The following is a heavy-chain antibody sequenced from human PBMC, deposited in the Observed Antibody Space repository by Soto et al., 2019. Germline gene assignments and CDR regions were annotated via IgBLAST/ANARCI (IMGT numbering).Heavy chain of an antibody. CDR1: GFTFDDYA. D-gene: IGHD4-17*01. CDR2: ISWNSGSI. Sequence: DVQLVESGGGLVQPGRSLRLSCVASGFTFDDYAMHWVRQAPGKGLEWVSGISWNSGSIGYADSVKGRFTISRDNAKNCLYLQMNSLRAEDTVLYYCAKLQDYYGDVGGAFDIWGQGTIVTVSS. CDR3: AKLQDYYGDVGGAFDI. V-gene: IGHV3-9*01. J-gene: IGHJ3*02.